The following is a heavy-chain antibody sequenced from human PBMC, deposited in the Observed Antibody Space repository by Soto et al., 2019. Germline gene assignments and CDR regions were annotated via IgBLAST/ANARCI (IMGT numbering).Heavy chain of an antibody. CDR2: ISYDGSNK. CDR1: GFTFSSYA. D-gene: IGHD2-15*01. V-gene: IGHV3-30-3*01. Sequence: GGSLRLSCAASGFTFSSYAMHWVRQAPGKGLEWVAVISYDGSNKYYADSVKGRFTISRDNSKNTLYLQMNSLRAEDTAVYYCAREESGSKPGDIVVVVAATLHYGMDVWGQGTTVTVSS. J-gene: IGHJ6*02. CDR3: AREESGSKPGDIVVVVAATLHYGMDV.